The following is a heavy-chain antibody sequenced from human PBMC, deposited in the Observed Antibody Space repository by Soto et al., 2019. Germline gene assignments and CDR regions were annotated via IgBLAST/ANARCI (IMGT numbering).Heavy chain of an antibody. CDR3: ARDRLGYCSGGSCYYTDY. CDR1: GGTVSSYA. D-gene: IGHD2-15*01. Sequence: QVQLVQSGAEVKKPGSSVKVSCKASGGTVSSYAISWVRQAPGQGLEWMGGIIPILGTGNYGQKFQGRVTITADQSTSTAYMEQSSLRSEDTAVYYCARDRLGYCSGGSCYYTDYWGQGTLVTVSS. V-gene: IGHV1-69*19. CDR2: IIPILGTG. J-gene: IGHJ4*01.